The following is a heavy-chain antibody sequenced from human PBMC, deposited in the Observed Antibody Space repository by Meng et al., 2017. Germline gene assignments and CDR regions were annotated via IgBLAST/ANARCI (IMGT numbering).Heavy chain of an antibody. CDR1: GGTSRSWA. J-gene: IGHJ4*02. CDR3: ARSFSRATWERDD. Sequence: GQRGRGGGEVQKPGSWGQVSCKASGGTSRSWAIRSVRQARGQGLAWMGGIIPIFGTANYAQKFQGRVTITADESTSTAYMELSSLRSEDTAVYYCARSFSRATWERDDWGQGTLFTVSS. D-gene: IGHD1-26*01. CDR2: IIPIFGTA. V-gene: IGHV1-69*01.